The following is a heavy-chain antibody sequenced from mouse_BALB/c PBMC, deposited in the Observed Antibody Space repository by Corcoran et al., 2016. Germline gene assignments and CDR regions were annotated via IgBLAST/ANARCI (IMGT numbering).Heavy chain of an antibody. CDR3: AIYYDYAMDY. V-gene: IGHV9-3-1*01. D-gene: IGHD2-4*01. Sequence: QIQLVQSGPELKKPGETVKISCKASGYTFTDYSIHWVKQAPGKGLKWMGWINTYTGEPTYADDFKGRFAFSLETSASTAYLQIKNLKNEDTATYFCAIYYDYAMDYWGQGTSVTVSS. CDR2: INTYTGEP. J-gene: IGHJ4*01. CDR1: GYTFTDYS.